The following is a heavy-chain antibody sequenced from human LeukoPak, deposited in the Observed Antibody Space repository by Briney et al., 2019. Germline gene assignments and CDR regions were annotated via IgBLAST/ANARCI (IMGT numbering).Heavy chain of an antibody. CDR2: IYYSGST. D-gene: IGHD3-22*01. J-gene: IGHJ6*03. CDR3: ARDRYYYDTSGYKYMDV. CDR1: GGSISSYY. V-gene: IGHV4-59*12. Sequence: PSETLSLTCTVSGGSISSYYWSWIRQPPGKGLEWIGYIYYSGSTNYNPSLKSRVTMSVDTSKNQFSLKLSSVTAADTAVYYCARDRYYYDTSGYKYMDVWGKGTTVTVSS.